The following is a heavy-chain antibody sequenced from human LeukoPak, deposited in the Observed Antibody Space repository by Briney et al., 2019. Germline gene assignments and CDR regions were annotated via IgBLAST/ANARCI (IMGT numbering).Heavy chain of an antibody. J-gene: IGHJ4*02. CDR1: GGSISSYY. Sequence: PSETLSLTCTVSGGSISSYYWSWIRQPPGKGLEWIGYIFYSGSTNYNPSLKSRVTISIDTSKNQFSLNLNSVTAADTAVYYCATYLFRGDTHYFDYWGQGIVVTVSS. V-gene: IGHV4-59*01. D-gene: IGHD3-10*01. CDR3: ATYLFRGDTHYFDY. CDR2: IFYSGST.